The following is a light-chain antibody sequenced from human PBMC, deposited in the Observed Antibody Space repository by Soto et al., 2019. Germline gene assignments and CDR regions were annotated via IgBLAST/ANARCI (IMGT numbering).Light chain of an antibody. CDR3: QQYNNWPWT. V-gene: IGKV3-15*01. CDR1: SGVRSN. Sequence: EIVMTQSPATLSVSPGERATLSCRASSGVRSNLAWYQQKPGQAPRLLIYGASTRATVISARFSGSGPGAEFTLTISSLQSEDFAVYYCQQYNNWPWTFGQGTKVDIK. CDR2: GAS. J-gene: IGKJ1*01.